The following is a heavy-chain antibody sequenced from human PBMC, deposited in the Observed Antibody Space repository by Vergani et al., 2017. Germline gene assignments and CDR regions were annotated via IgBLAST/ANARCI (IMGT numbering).Heavy chain of an antibody. Sequence: QVQLQESGPGLVKASQTLSLTCSVSGAYVGSGGYYWTWVRQRPGMGLDWIGYIYYSGTTYYNPSLESRLTISLDTSENHLSLKLTSVTDADTAVYYCAGLYDFWSGHGGNWFDPWGQGTLVTVSS. CDR1: GAYVGSGGYY. CDR2: IYYSGTT. CDR3: AGLYDFWSGHGGNWFDP. J-gene: IGHJ5*02. D-gene: IGHD3-3*01. V-gene: IGHV4-31*03.